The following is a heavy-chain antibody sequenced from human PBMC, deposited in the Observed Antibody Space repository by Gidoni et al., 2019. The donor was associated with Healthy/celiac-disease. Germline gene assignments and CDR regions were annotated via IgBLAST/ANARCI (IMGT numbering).Heavy chain of an antibody. CDR1: GGAISSYY. V-gene: IGHV4-4*07. CDR2: IYTSGST. J-gene: IGHJ3*02. Sequence: QVPLQESGPGLVKPSETMSLPCTVSGGAISSYYWSWIRQPAGKGLEWIVRIYTSGSTNYNPSLKSRVTMSVDTSKNQFSLKLSSVTAADTAVYYCARDRTYYYGSGSYYNSGAFDIWGQGTMVTVSS. D-gene: IGHD3-10*01. CDR3: ARDRTYYYGSGSYYNSGAFDI.